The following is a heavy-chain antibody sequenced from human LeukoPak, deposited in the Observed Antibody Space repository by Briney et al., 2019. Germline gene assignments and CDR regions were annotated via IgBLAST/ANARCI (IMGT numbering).Heavy chain of an antibody. CDR3: ARSHSVWTSFDY. Sequence: SETLSLTCTVSGGSLSSYYWSWIRQPPGKGLEWIGYIYYSGSTNYNPSLKSRVTISVDTSKNQFSLKLSSVTAADTAVYYCARSHSVWTSFDYWGQGTLVTVSS. V-gene: IGHV4-59*01. CDR2: IYYSGST. J-gene: IGHJ4*02. D-gene: IGHD3/OR15-3a*01. CDR1: GGSLSSYY.